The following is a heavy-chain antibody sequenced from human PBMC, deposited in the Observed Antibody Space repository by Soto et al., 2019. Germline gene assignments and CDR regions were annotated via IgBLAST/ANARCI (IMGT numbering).Heavy chain of an antibody. J-gene: IGHJ5*02. CDR2: IYYSGST. V-gene: IGHV4-39*01. CDR1: GGSISSSSYY. D-gene: IGHD1-26*01. CDR3: ATQEVGGSYVYTFDP. Sequence: SETLSLTCTVSGGSISSSSYYWAWIRQPPGKGLEWIGSIYYSGSTYYNQSLKSRVTISVDTSKNQFSLKLSSVTAADTAVYYCATQEVGGSYVYTFDPWGQGTLVTVSS.